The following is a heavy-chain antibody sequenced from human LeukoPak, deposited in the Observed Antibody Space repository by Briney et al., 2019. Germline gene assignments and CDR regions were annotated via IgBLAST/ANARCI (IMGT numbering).Heavy chain of an antibody. CDR2: ISSSSATI. V-gene: IGHV3-48*01. J-gene: IGHJ4*02. Sequence: GGSLRLSCEGSGFSLSAYNMNWVRQAPGKGLESVSYISSSSATIFCADSVKGRFTISRDNAKNSLYLQMNSLRPEDTAVYYCARDRPRPYCSSIRCYPEIDYWGQGTLVTVSS. CDR3: ARDRPRPYCSSIRCYPEIDY. D-gene: IGHD2-2*01. CDR1: GFSLSAYN.